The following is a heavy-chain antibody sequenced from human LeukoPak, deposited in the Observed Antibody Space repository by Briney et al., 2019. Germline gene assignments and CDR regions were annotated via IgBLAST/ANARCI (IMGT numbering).Heavy chain of an antibody. V-gene: IGHV3-66*02. Sequence: PGGSLRLSCAASGFTVSSIYMSWVRQAPGKGLEWVSVIYSGGSTYYADSVKGRFTISRDNSKNTLYLQMNSLRAEDTAVYYCARDRRLTGDDYWGQGTLVTVSS. J-gene: IGHJ4*02. CDR1: GFTVSSIY. CDR2: IYSGGST. D-gene: IGHD7-27*01. CDR3: ARDRRLTGDDY.